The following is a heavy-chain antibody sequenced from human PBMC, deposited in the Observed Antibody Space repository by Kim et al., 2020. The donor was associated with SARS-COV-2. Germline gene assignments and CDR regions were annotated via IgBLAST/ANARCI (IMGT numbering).Heavy chain of an antibody. V-gene: IGHV3-30*04. CDR1: GFNLRTYA. J-gene: IGHJ6*02. D-gene: IGHD5-18*01. CDR3: ARGSQIQLGYYYYYGMDV. CDR2: ISYDGNKK. Sequence: GGSLRLSCAASGFNLRTYAMHWVRQAPGKGLEWVAVISYDGNKKSYADSVKGRFTISRDNYKNTLYLQINSRSAEDTAVFFCARGSQIQLGYYYYYGMDVWGQGTAVTVSS.